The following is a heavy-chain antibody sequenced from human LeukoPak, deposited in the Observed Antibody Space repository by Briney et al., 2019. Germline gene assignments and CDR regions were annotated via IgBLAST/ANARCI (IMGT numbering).Heavy chain of an antibody. J-gene: IGHJ4*02. D-gene: IGHD5-12*01. CDR3: SRIGYSGYQSPFDY. V-gene: IGHV4-34*01. Sequence: PSGTLSHTCAVHGGPFSGHSWNGIRQPPGRGVEWMGQVNHSERTNHNPSLKSRVTIPVDTAKNQLPLKLRSVTAEDTSLYYFSRIGYSGYQSPFDYWGQGTLVTVSS. CDR1: GGPFSGHS. CDR2: VNHSERT.